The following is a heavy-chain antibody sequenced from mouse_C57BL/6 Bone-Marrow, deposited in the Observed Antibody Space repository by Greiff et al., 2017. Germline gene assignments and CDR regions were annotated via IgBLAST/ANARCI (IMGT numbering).Heavy chain of an antibody. D-gene: IGHD1-1*01. J-gene: IGHJ2*01. CDR1: GYTFTSYW. Sequence: QVQLQQPGAELVKPGASVKLSCKASGYTFTSYWMHWVKQRPGQGLEWIGMIHPNSGSTNYNEKFKSKATLTVDKSSSPAYMQLSSLTSEDSAVYYCARRYYGSSYFDYWGQGTTLTVSS. V-gene: IGHV1-64*01. CDR3: ARRYYGSSYFDY. CDR2: IHPNSGST.